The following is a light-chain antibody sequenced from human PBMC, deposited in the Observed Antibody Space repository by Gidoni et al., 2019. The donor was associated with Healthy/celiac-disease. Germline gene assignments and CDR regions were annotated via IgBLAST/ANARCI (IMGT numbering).Light chain of an antibody. J-gene: IGKJ2*01. CDR1: QSISSW. CDR2: KAS. Sequence: DIQMNQSPSTLSASVGDRVTITCRASQSISSWLAWYQQKPGKAPKLLIYKASSLESGVPSSFSGSGSGTEFTLTISSLQPDDFATYYCQQYNSYSYTFGQXTKLEIK. CDR3: QQYNSYSYT. V-gene: IGKV1-5*03.